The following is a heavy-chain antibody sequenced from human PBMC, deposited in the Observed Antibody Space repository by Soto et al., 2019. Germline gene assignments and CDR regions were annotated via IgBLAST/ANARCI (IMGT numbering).Heavy chain of an antibody. CDR2: IYYNGST. CDR3: ARAYGDYVVVF. CDR1: GGSISSYY. D-gene: IGHD4-17*01. Sequence: QVQLQESGPGLVKPSETLSLTCTVSGGSISSYYWSWIRQPPGQGLEWIGYIYYNGSTNYNPSLRRRVPISVGASKNHFSLTLSSVTATDTAVYYSARAYGDYVVVFWGQGTLVTVSS. J-gene: IGHJ4*02. V-gene: IGHV4-59*01.